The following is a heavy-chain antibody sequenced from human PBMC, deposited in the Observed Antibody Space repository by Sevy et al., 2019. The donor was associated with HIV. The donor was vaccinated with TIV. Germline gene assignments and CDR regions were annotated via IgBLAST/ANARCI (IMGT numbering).Heavy chain of an antibody. CDR3: ARTNGFSSSSASDYFDY. J-gene: IGHJ4*02. D-gene: IGHD6-6*01. CDR2: ISYDGSNK. V-gene: IGHV3-30-3*01. Sequence: GGSLRLSCAASGFTFSSYAMHWVRQAPGKGLEWVAVISYDGSNKYYADSVKGRFTISRDNSKNTLYLQMNSLSAEDTAVYYCARTNGFSSSSASDYFDYWGQGTLVTVSS. CDR1: GFTFSSYA.